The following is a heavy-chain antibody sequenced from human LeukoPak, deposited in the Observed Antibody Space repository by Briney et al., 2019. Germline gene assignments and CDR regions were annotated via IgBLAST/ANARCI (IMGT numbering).Heavy chain of an antibody. CDR3: ATLGYGMDV. V-gene: IGHV3-48*02. CDR1: GFTLSTYS. Sequence: PGGSLRLSCAASGFTLSTYSMNWVRQAPGRGLGWVSFIISMSTTTYTADSVKGRFTTSTDNARNSLFLQMNSLRDEDTAVYYCATLGYGMDVWGQGATVTVS. CDR2: IISMSTTT. J-gene: IGHJ6*02.